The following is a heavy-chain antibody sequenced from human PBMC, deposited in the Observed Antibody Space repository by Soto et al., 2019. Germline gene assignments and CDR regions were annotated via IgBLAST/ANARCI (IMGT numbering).Heavy chain of an antibody. Sequence: AGVKVSCKASGYSFTSYAMHWVRQAPGKRGEGMGWINAGNGKTKYSQKFQGRVTITRATSASTAYMELSTLRSEDTAVYYCARDAHSGSYSYYYYGMDVWGQGTTVTVSS. CDR2: INAGNGKT. J-gene: IGHJ6*02. CDR3: ARDAHSGSYSYYYYGMDV. V-gene: IGHV1-3*01. D-gene: IGHD1-26*01. CDR1: GYSFTSYA.